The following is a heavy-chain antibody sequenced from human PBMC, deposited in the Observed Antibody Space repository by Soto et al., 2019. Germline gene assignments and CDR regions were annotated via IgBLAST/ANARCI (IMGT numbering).Heavy chain of an antibody. J-gene: IGHJ4*02. CDR1: GLKFNEYY. Sequence: GGSLRLSCVVSGLKFNEYYMSWIRQAPGKGLEWVGYISTGAINIYYADAIKGRFTVSRDNSKNTLYLQMNSLTTEDTAVYFCAKSGVTGNLLPDWGQGTLVTVSS. CDR3: AKSGVTGNLLPD. CDR2: ISTGAINI. V-gene: IGHV3-11*04. D-gene: IGHD1-20*01.